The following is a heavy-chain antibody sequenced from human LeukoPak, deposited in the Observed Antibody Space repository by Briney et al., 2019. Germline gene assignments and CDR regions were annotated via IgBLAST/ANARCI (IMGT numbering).Heavy chain of an antibody. Sequence: GGSLRLSCAASGFTFSSYGMHWVRQAPGKGLEWVAVIWYDGSNKYYADSVKGRFTISRDNSKNTLYLQMNSLRAEDTAVYYCAREASIGGYYSDYWGQGTLVTVSS. V-gene: IGHV3-33*01. D-gene: IGHD2-15*01. J-gene: IGHJ4*02. CDR3: AREASIGGYYSDY. CDR1: GFTFSSYG. CDR2: IWYDGSNK.